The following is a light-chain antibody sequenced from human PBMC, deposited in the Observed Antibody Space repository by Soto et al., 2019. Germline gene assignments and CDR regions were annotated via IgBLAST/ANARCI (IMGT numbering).Light chain of an antibody. Sequence: QSPSTLSASVGDRVTITCRASQSISSWLAWYQQKPGKAPKLLIYDASSLESGVPSRFSGSGSGTEFTLTISSLQPDDFATYYCQQYNSYTWTFGQGTKVDIK. J-gene: IGKJ1*01. CDR1: QSISSW. CDR2: DAS. CDR3: QQYNSYTWT. V-gene: IGKV1-5*01.